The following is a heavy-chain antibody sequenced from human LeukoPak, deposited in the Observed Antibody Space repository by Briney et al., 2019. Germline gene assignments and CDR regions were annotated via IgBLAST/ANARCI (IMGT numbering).Heavy chain of an antibody. J-gene: IGHJ4*02. V-gene: IGHV4-59*12. Sequence: SGTLSLTCTVSGGSLNNYYWNWIRQPPGKELGWIGYIYYSGSTNYNPSLKSRVNISVDTSKNQFSLNLSSVTAADTAVYYCSRLGSVAMSFDYWGQGTLVTVSS. CDR1: GGSLNNYY. CDR3: SRLGSVAMSFDY. D-gene: IGHD5-12*01. CDR2: IYYSGST.